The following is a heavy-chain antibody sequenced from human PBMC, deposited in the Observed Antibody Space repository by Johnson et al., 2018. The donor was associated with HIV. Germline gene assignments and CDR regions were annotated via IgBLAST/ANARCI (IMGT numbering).Heavy chain of an antibody. CDR2: IYSGGST. D-gene: IGHD5-24*01. CDR1: GFTFSDYY. Sequence: VQLVESGGGLVKPGGSLRLSCAASGFTFSDYYMSWIRQAPGKGLEWVSVIYSGGSTYYADSVKGRFTISRDNSKNTLYLQMSSLRPEDTAVHYCAKDSYRAALDVWGQGTMVTVST. V-gene: IGHV3-66*02. J-gene: IGHJ3*01. CDR3: AKDSYRAALDV.